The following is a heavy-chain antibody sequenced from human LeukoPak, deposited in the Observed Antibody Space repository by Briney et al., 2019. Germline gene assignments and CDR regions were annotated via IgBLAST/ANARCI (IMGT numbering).Heavy chain of an antibody. J-gene: IGHJ4*02. Sequence: PGRSLRLSCAASGFTFSSHAMHWVRHAPGKGLEWLAFISYDGSNKYYGDSVKGRFTVSRDNSENTLYLQMNSLTGEDTAVYYCARRVGSYFDYWGQGTLVTVSS. D-gene: IGHD1-26*01. CDR1: GFTFSSHA. V-gene: IGHV3-30-3*01. CDR2: ISYDGSNK. CDR3: ARRVGSYFDY.